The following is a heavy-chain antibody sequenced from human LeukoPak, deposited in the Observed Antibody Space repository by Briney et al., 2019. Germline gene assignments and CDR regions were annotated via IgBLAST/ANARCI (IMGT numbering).Heavy chain of an antibody. CDR3: AKYLGMKCFDY. CDR2: ISGSGGST. CDR1: GFTVSSNY. V-gene: IGHV3-23*01. D-gene: IGHD3-16*01. J-gene: IGHJ4*02. Sequence: GGSLRLSCAASGFTVSSNYMSWVRQAPGKGLEWVSAISGSGGSTYYADSVKGRFTISRDNSKNTLFLQMNSLRAGDTAVYYCAKYLGMKCFDYWGQGTLVTVSS.